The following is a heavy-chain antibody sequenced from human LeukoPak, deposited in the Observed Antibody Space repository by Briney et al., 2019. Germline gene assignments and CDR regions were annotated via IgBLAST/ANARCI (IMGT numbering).Heavy chain of an antibody. V-gene: IGHV1-3*01. CDR3: ASTPYSSPLGYFDY. CDR1: GYTFTSYA. J-gene: IGHJ4*02. CDR2: INAGNGNT. D-gene: IGHD6-13*01. Sequence: GASVKVSCKASGYTFTSYAMHWVRQAPGQRLEWMGWINAGNGNTKYSQKFQVRVTITRDTSASPGYMELSSLRSEDAAVYYCASTPYSSPLGYFDYWGQGTLVTVSS.